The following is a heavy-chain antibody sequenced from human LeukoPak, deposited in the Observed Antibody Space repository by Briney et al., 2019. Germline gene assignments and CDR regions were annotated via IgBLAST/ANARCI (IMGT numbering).Heavy chain of an antibody. CDR2: ISAYNGNT. CDR1: GYTFTSYG. J-gene: IGHJ6*03. V-gene: IGHV1-18*01. D-gene: IGHD5-24*01. CDR3: ARGLGGCNSVYYYYMDV. Sequence: ASVKVSCKASGYTFTSYGISWVRQAPGQGLEWMGWISAYNGNTNYAQKLQGRVTMTTDTSTSTAYMELRSLRSDDTAVYYCARGLGGCNSVYYYYMDVWGKGTTVTVSS.